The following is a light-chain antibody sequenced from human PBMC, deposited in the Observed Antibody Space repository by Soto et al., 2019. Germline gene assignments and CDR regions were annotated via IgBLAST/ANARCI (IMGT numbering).Light chain of an antibody. J-gene: IGKJ1*01. CDR2: DAS. Sequence: EIVLTQSPATLSLSPWERATLSCRASQSVSSYLAWYQQKPGQAPRLLIYDASNRATGIPARFSGSGSGTDFTLTISSLEPEDFAVYYCQQRSNWSTWTFGQGTKVEIK. CDR3: QQRSNWSTWT. CDR1: QSVSSY. V-gene: IGKV3-11*01.